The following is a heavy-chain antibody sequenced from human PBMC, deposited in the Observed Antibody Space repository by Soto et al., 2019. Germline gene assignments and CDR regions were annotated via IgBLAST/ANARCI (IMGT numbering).Heavy chain of an antibody. V-gene: IGHV4-61*01. CDR3: ARSGYSSGGDGFDP. J-gene: IGHJ5*02. CDR2: NYYSGNT. D-gene: IGHD6-19*01. Sequence: SETLSLTCTVSGGSVSGGIYYWSGIRHPPGKGLEWIGYNYYSGNTNYNPSRKSRVTISVDTSKNLFAQKLSSVYAADTAVYYCARSGYSSGGDGFDPWGQGTLVTVSS. CDR1: GGSVSGGIYY.